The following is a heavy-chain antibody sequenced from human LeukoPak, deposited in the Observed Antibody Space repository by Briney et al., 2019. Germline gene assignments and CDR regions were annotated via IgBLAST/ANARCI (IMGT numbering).Heavy chain of an antibody. V-gene: IGHV4-34*01. CDR2: INHRGDT. D-gene: IGHD1-1*01. J-gene: IGHJ4*03. Sequence: ASETLSLTCAVYGGSFSTYYWSWIRQSPGKGLEWIAEINHRGDTNYNPSVKSRVTISVDTSKNQFSLKVSSLTAADTAVYYCARGPTISETGYFDYWGQGTLVTVSS. CDR3: ARGPTISETGYFDY. CDR1: GGSFSTYY.